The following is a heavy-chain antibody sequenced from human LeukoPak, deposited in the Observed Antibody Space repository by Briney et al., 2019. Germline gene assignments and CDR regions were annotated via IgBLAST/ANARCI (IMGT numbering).Heavy chain of an antibody. CDR2: ISGSGGST. J-gene: IGHJ4*01. Sequence: GGSLRLSCAASGFTFNNFAMSWVRQAPGKGLEWVSAISGSGGSTYYADSVKGRFTISRDNSKNTLYLQMNSLRAEDTAVYYCEKDRDCSSGVSYRFFDNWGQGTLVTVSS. D-gene: IGHD2-8*01. CDR3: EKDRDCSSGVSYRFFDN. V-gene: IGHV3-23*01. CDR1: GFTFNNFA.